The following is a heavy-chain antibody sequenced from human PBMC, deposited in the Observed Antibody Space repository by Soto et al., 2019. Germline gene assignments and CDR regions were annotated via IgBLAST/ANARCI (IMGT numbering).Heavy chain of an antibody. CDR1: GFSLSTRGVG. Sequence: QITLKESGPTLVKPTETLTLTYTFSGFSLSTRGVGVGWIRQPPGKALEWLAVIYWDEDRRYSPSLKSRLIITNDTSKNQVFLIMTNMDPVDTATYYCAHLMITYGGVIGDDAFDMWGQGTLVTVSS. V-gene: IGHV2-5*02. CDR3: AHLMITYGGVIGDDAFDM. CDR2: IYWDEDR. D-gene: IGHD3-16*02. J-gene: IGHJ3*02.